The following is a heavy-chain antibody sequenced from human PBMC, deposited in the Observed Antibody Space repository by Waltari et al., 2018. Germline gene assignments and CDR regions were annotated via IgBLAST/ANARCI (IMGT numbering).Heavy chain of an antibody. CDR2: MTGDGSGA. J-gene: IGHJ4*02. D-gene: IGHD2-21*02. CDR3: ARYVVVTAGDY. V-gene: IGHV3-74*01. Sequence: EVQLVESGGGLVQPGGSLRLSCEASGFTFSSYWMHWVRQAPGKGLVWGERMTGDGSGATYGDSVKGRFTISRDNAKNTLFLQMNSLRDEDTAVYYCARYVVVTAGDYWGQGTLVTVSS. CDR1: GFTFSSYW.